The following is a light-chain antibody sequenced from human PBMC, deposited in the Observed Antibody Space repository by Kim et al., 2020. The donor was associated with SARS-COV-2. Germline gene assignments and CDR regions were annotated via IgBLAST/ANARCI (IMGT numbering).Light chain of an antibody. V-gene: IGLV1-51*01. Sequence: GQRVTISWFGSSSNIGNNYVSWYQLHPGTAPKRLIYDTNGRPTGIPDQFAGSKLGTAAILAMTGLQSGDEADYFCGAWDDSLPDVVFGGGTQLTVL. CDR3: GAWDDSLPDVV. CDR2: DTN. CDR1: SSNIGNNY. J-gene: IGLJ2*01.